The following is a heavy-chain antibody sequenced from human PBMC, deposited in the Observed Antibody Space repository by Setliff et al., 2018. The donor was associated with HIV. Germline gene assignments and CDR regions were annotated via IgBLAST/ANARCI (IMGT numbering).Heavy chain of an antibody. CDR3: ARGRMATVLIRNWIDP. CDR1: GGSLSGYY. V-gene: IGHV4-34*01. CDR2: INHSGST. D-gene: IGHD4-4*01. Sequence: SETLSLTCAVYGGSLSGYYWTWIRQPPGKGLEWIGEINHSGSTNYNPSLKSRVTISIDTSKNQFSLKLSSVTAADTAMYYCARGRMATVLIRNWIDPWGQGSLVIVSS. J-gene: IGHJ5*02.